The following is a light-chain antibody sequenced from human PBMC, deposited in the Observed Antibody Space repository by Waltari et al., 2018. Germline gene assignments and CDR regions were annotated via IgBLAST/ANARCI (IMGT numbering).Light chain of an antibody. Sequence: QSALTQPASVSGSPGQSITISCTGTSSDVGSSKFVSWYQQHPGKAPKLMIYEGTKRPSGVSNRFSGSKSGNTASLTISGLQAEDEADYYCCSYAGRSTWVFGGGTKLTVL. V-gene: IGLV2-23*01. J-gene: IGLJ3*02. CDR3: CSYAGRSTWV. CDR1: SSDVGSSKF. CDR2: EGT.